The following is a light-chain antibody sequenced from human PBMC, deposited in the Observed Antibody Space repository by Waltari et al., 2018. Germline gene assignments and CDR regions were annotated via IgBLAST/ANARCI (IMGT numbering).Light chain of an antibody. V-gene: IGLV2-8*01. J-gene: IGLJ2*01. CDR3: SSYAGNNNVV. CDR2: EVN. Sequence: QSALTQPPSASGSPGQSVTISCTGTSSDVGGYNYVSWYQQHPGKAPKLMIYEVNKRPSGVPGRVSGSRSGTAASLTVSGLQADDDADYFCSSYAGNNNVVFGGGTKLTVL. CDR1: SSDVGGYNY.